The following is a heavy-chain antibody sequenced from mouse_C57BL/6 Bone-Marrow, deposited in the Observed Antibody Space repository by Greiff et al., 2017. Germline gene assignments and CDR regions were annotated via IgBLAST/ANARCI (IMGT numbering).Heavy chain of an antibody. J-gene: IGHJ2*01. CDR1: GFNIKDDY. D-gene: IGHD1-1*01. CDR2: IDPENGDT. Sequence: VQLQQSGAELVRPGASVKLSCTASGFNIKDDYMHWVKQRPEQGLEWIGWIDPENGDTEYASKFQGKATITADTSSNTAYLQLSSLTSEDTAVYYFTTPSSLDYWGQGTTLTVSS. V-gene: IGHV14-4*01. CDR3: TTPSSLDY.